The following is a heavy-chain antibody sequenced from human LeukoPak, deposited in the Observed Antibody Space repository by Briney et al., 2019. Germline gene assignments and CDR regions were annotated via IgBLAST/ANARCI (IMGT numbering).Heavy chain of an antibody. CDR2: INWNGGST. V-gene: IGHV3-20*04. Sequence: GGSLRLSCAASGFTFGDYGMSWVRQAPGKGLEWVSGINWNGGSTGYADSVKGRFTTSRDNAKNSLYLQMNSLRAEDTALYYCARDPNYYYYYMDVWGKGTTVTVSS. CDR3: ARDPNYYYYYMDV. J-gene: IGHJ6*03. CDR1: GFTFGDYG.